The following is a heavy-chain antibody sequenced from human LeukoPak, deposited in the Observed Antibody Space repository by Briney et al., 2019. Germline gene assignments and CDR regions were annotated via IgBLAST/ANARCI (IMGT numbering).Heavy chain of an antibody. V-gene: IGHV1-2*02. J-gene: IGHJ4*02. Sequence: ASVKVSCKASGYTFTGYYMHWVRQAPGQGLEWMGWINPNSGGTNYAQKFQGRVTMTRDTSISTAYMELSSLRSEDTAVYYCARDSYYDFWSGYSSDYWGQGTLVTVSS. D-gene: IGHD3-3*01. CDR1: GYTFTGYY. CDR2: INPNSGGT. CDR3: ARDSYYDFWSGYSSDY.